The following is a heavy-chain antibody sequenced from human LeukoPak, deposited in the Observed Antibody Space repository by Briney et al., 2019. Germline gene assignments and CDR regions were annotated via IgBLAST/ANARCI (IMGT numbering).Heavy chain of an antibody. V-gene: IGHV4-39*01. CDR1: GGSISSSSYY. J-gene: IGHJ4*02. Sequence: PSETLSLTCTVSGGSISSSSYYWGWIRQPPGKGLEWIGSIYYSGSTYYNPSLKSRVTISVDTSKNQFSLKLSSVTAADTAVYYRARQRKMMKTVDYWGQGTLVTVSS. CDR2: IYYSGST. D-gene: IGHD1-14*01. CDR3: ARQRKMMKTVDY.